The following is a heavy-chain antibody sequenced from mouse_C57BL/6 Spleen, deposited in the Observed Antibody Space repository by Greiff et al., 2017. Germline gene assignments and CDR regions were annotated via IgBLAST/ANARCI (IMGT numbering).Heavy chain of an antibody. Sequence: QVQLQQPGAELVKPGASVKLSCKASGYTFTSYWMQWVKQRPGQGLEWIGEIDPSDSYTNYNQKFKGKATLTVDTSSSTAYMQLSSLTSEDSAVYYCGGYYYGSSPSMDYWGQGTSVTVSS. CDR1: GYTFTSYW. V-gene: IGHV1-50*01. CDR3: GGYYYGSSPSMDY. D-gene: IGHD1-1*01. CDR2: IDPSDSYT. J-gene: IGHJ4*01.